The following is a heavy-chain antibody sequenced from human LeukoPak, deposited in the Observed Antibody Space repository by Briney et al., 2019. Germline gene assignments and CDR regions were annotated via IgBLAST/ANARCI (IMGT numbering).Heavy chain of an antibody. CDR3: ARDTGSYDSSGYYDYYYYYMDV. CDR1: GFTVSSNY. D-gene: IGHD3-22*01. V-gene: IGHV3-66*02. J-gene: IGHJ6*03. Sequence: GGSLRLSCAASGFTVSSNYMSWVSQAPGKGLEWVSVIYSGGSTSYADSVKGRFTISRDNSKNTLYLQMNSLRAEDTAVYYCARDTGSYDSSGYYDYYYYYMDVWGKGTTVTVSS. CDR2: IYSGGST.